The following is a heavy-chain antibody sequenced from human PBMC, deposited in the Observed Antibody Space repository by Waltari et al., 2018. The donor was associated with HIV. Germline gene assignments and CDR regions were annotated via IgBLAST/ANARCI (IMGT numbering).Heavy chain of an antibody. CDR1: GYTFPSSD. CDR3: ARGGDLWSGRGRRGFDD. D-gene: IGHD3-3*01. J-gene: IGHJ4*01. V-gene: IGHV1-8*01. Sequence: QVQLVQSGAEVKKPGASVKVSCKASGYTFPSSDIHWVRQATGQGLEWMGQKKPNSGNTGYAQKFQGRVTMTRHTSISTGYMELSSLGSGDTGLYYCARGGDLWSGRGRRGFDDWGHGTLVTVSS. CDR2: KKPNSGNT.